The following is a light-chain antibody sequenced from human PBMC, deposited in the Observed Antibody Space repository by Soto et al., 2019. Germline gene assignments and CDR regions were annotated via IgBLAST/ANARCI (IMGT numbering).Light chain of an antibody. Sequence: DIQLKQSPSTLSAAIGDRVTITCRASQSISTWLAWYQQKTGTAPKLLIYKASTLEGGVPSRFSGSRSGTDFTLTVSSLQHDDFATYYCQQYNSYRTFGHGTKVDIK. J-gene: IGKJ1*01. CDR2: KAS. CDR1: QSISTW. CDR3: QQYNSYRT. V-gene: IGKV1-5*03.